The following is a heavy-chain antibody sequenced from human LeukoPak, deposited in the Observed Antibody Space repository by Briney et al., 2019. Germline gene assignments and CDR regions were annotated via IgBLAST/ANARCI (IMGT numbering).Heavy chain of an antibody. J-gene: IGHJ4*02. CDR1: GYTFTSYY. Sequence: GASVKVSCTASGYTFTSYYMHWVRQAPGQGLGWMGIINPSGGSTSYAQKSQGRVTMTRDTSTSTVYMELSSLRSEDTAVYYCARVDIKGGYYDSSGYSLFDYWGQGTLVTVSS. CDR2: INPSGGST. D-gene: IGHD3-22*01. CDR3: ARVDIKGGYYDSSGYSLFDY. V-gene: IGHV1-46*01.